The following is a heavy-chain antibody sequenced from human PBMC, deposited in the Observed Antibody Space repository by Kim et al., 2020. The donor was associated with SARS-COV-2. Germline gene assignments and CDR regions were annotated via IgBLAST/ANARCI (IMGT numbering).Heavy chain of an antibody. J-gene: IGHJ4*02. CDR2: IWYDGSNK. D-gene: IGHD4-17*01. CDR3: ARDLVPHDYGDNGEFDY. V-gene: IGHV3-33*01. Sequence: GGSLRLSCAASGFTFSSYGMHWVRQAPGKGLEWVAVIWYDGSNKYYADSVKGRFTISRDNSKNTLYLQMNSLRAEDTAVYYCARDLVPHDYGDNGEFDYWGQGTLVTVSS. CDR1: GFTFSSYG.